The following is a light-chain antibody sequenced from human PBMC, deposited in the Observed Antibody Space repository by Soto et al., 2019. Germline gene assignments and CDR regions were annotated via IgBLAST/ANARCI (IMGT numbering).Light chain of an antibody. CDR3: RSYTSSSTLV. J-gene: IGLJ2*01. V-gene: IGLV2-14*01. CDR1: SSDVGGNND. CDR2: DDS. Sequence: QSALTQPASVSGSPGQTITISCTGTSSDVGGNNDVSWYQQQPGTAPQLMIYDDSNRPSVVSNLFACSKSGTTASLTISRHHGEDEADYYCRSYTSSSTLVFGGGTKLTVL.